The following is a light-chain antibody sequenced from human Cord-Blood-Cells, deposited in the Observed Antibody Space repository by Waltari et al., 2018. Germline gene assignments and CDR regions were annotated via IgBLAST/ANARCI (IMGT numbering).Light chain of an antibody. J-gene: IGKJ2*01. V-gene: IGKV3-15*01. Sequence: EIVMTQSPPTLSVSPGERDTLSCRASQSVSSNLAWYQQKLGQAPRLLIYGASTRATGIPARFSGSGSGTEFTLTISSLQSEDFAVYYCQQYNNWPYTFGQGTKLEIK. CDR1: QSVSSN. CDR3: QQYNNWPYT. CDR2: GAS.